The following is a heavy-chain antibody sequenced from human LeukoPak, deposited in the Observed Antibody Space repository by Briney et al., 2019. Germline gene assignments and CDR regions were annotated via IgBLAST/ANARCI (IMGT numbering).Heavy chain of an antibody. CDR1: GYTFTSYY. CDR3: ASTYAEGPARAFDI. D-gene: IGHD6-6*01. J-gene: IGHJ3*02. CDR2: INPSGGST. V-gene: IGHV1-46*01. Sequence: ASVKVSCKASGYTFTSYYMHWVRQAPGQGLEWMGIINPSGGSTSYAQKFQGRVTMTRDMSTSTVYMELSSLRSEDAAVYYCASTYAEGPARAFDIWGQGTMVTVSS.